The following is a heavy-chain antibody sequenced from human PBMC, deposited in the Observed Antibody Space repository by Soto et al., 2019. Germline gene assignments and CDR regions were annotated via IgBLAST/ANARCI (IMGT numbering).Heavy chain of an antibody. V-gene: IGHV3-33*01. J-gene: IGHJ4*02. Sequence: PGGSLRLSCAASGFTFSDYVMHWVRRAPGKGLEWVAVIWYRGRDIFYADSVKGRFTISRDNSKNTLYLQLNSLRAEDTAVYYCARDQGGQSGNFIFDNWGQGTLVTVSS. CDR2: IWYRGRDI. CDR3: ARDQGGQSGNFIFDN. CDR1: GFTFSDYV. D-gene: IGHD1-26*01.